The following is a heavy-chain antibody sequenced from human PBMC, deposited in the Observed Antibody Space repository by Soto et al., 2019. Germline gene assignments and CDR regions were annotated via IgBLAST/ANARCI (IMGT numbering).Heavy chain of an antibody. D-gene: IGHD6-19*01. CDR2: ISGSGGNT. V-gene: IGHV3-23*01. Sequence: GPLRLSCAASGFTFSSHAMRCVRQAPGKGLEWVSAISGSGGNTYYADSVKGRFTISRDNSKSTLYLQMNSLRAEDTAVYYCAKDPRRVVAGTYYFGYWGQGTLVTVSS. J-gene: IGHJ4*02. CDR3: AKDPRRVVAGTYYFGY. CDR1: GFTFSSHA.